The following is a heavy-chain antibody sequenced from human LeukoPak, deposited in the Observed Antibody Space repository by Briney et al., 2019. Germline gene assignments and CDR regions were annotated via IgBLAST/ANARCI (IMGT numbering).Heavy chain of an antibody. CDR2: IYSGGST. D-gene: IGHD5-18*01. J-gene: IGHJ4*02. Sequence: GGSLRLSCAASGFTVSSNYMSWVRQAPGKGLEWVSVIYSGGSTYYADSVKGRFTISRHNSKNTLYLQMNSLRAEDTAVYCCARGGYSYGYYFDYWGQGTLVTVSS. CDR1: GFTVSSNY. V-gene: IGHV3-53*04. CDR3: ARGGYSYGYYFDY.